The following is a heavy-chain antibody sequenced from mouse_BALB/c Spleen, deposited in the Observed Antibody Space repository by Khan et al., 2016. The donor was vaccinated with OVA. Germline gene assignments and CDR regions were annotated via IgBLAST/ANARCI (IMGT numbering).Heavy chain of an antibody. CDR2: INPNNGGT. J-gene: IGHJ3*01. CDR3: TRSGYGSFAY. D-gene: IGHD2-2*01. Sequence: QVQLKQSGAELVKPGASVKLSCKASGYTFTSYYIYWVKQRPGQGLEWIGEINPNNGGTNFNEKFKSKATLTVDKSSSTAYMQLSSLTSEDSAVYYCTRSGYGSFAYWGQGTLVTFSA. V-gene: IGHV1S81*02. CDR1: GYTFTSYY.